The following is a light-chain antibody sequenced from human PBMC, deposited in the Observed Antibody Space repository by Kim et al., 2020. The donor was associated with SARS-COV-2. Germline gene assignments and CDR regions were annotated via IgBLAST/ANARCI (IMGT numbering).Light chain of an antibody. Sequence: PGQSITIACTVTSSDVGGYNYVSWYQQHPGKGPKLMIYDVSNRPSGVSNRFSGSKSGNTASLTISGLQAEDEADYYCSSDTSRSLVFGGGTQLTV. CDR2: DVS. CDR1: SSDVGGYNY. J-gene: IGLJ2*01. V-gene: IGLV2-14*03. CDR3: SSDTSRSLV.